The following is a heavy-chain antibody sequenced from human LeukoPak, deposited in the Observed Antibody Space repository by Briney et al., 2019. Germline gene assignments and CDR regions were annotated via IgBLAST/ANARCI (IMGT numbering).Heavy chain of an antibody. CDR1: GGTFSSYA. CDR3: ATWGLHFDI. J-gene: IGHJ3*02. V-gene: IGHV1-69*13. Sequence: GASVKVSCKASGGTFSSYAISWVRQAPGQGLEWMGGIIPIFGTANYAQKFQGRVTITADESTSTAYMELSSLTSGDTAVYFCATWGLHFDIWGQGTMVTVAS. CDR2: IIPIFGTA. D-gene: IGHD3-16*01.